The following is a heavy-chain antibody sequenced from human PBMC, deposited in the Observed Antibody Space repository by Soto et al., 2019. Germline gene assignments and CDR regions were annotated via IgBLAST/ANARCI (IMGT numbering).Heavy chain of an antibody. J-gene: IGHJ6*02. CDR2: VSSERSNK. V-gene: IGHV3-30*18. Sequence: RGALLVSCAASVFTFSFYGMYWVRQAPGKGLEWVALVSSERSNKHYADSVKGRFTISRDNSKNTLYLQMDSLRVEDTAVYYCAKATVSTGYYYAMDVWGQGTTVTVSS. CDR3: AKATVSTGYYYAMDV. CDR1: VFTFSFYG. D-gene: IGHD4-17*01.